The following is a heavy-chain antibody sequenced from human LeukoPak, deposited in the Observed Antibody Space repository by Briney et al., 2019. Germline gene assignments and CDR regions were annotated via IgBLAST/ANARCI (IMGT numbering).Heavy chain of an antibody. CDR3: ARLRPSIGAAGTFDY. J-gene: IGHJ4*02. V-gene: IGHV4-59*08. Sequence: SETLSLTCTVSGGSISSYYWSWIRQPPGKGLEWIGYIYYTGSTKYNASLKSRVTISVDTSKNQFSLKLSSVTAADTAVYYCARLRPSIGAAGTFDYWGQGALVTVSS. CDR2: IYYTGST. D-gene: IGHD6-13*01. CDR1: GGSISSYY.